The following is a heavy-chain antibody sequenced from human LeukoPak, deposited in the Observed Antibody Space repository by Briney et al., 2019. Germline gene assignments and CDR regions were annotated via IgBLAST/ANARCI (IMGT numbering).Heavy chain of an antibody. V-gene: IGHV1-18*01. Sequence: ASVKVSCKASGYTFTSYGINWVRQAPGQGLEWMGWISAYNGNTDYAQYLQGRVTMTTDTSTSTAYMELRSLRSDDTAVYYCARDGGQSYDILSGYYNNDWFDPWGQGTLVTVSS. D-gene: IGHD3-9*01. J-gene: IGHJ5*02. CDR2: ISAYNGNT. CDR1: GYTFTSYG. CDR3: ARDGGQSYDILSGYYNNDWFDP.